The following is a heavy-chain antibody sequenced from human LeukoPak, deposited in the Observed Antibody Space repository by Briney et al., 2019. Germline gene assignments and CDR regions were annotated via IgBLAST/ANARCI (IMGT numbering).Heavy chain of an antibody. CDR1: GFTFSTYN. V-gene: IGHV3-21*01. CDR3: ARDVGASAPDAFDI. D-gene: IGHD1-26*01. Sequence: PGGSLRLSCAASGFTFSTYNMNWVRQAPGKGLEWVSSISTNSNYTHYADSVKGRFTISRDNAKNSLYLQMNSLRVEDTDVYYCARDVGASAPDAFDIWGQGTMVTVSS. J-gene: IGHJ3*02. CDR2: ISTNSNYT.